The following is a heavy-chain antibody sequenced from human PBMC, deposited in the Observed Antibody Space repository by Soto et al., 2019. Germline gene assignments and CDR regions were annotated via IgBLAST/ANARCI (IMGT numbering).Heavy chain of an antibody. CDR2: IDPSDSYT. CDR1: GYSFTSYW. Sequence: PGESLKISCKGSGYSFTSYWISWVRQMPGKGLEWMGRIDPSDSYTNYSPSFQGHVTISADKSISTAYLQWSSLKASDTAMYYCARRYDFWSGYSYYFDYWGQGTLVTVSS. CDR3: ARRYDFWSGYSYYFDY. V-gene: IGHV5-10-1*01. J-gene: IGHJ4*02. D-gene: IGHD3-3*01.